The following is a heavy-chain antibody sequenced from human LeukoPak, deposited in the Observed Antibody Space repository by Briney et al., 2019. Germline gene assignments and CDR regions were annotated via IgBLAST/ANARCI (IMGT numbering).Heavy chain of an antibody. D-gene: IGHD3-10*01. J-gene: IGHJ6*03. V-gene: IGHV1-18*01. CDR2: ISAYNGNT. CDR3: ARVIGSPPYYYYYYMDV. CDR1: GYTFTSYG. Sequence: ASVKVSCKASGYTFTSYGISWVRQAPGQGLEWMGWISAYNGNTNYAQKLQGRVTMTTDTDTSTAYMELRSLRSDDTAVYYCARVIGSPPYYYYYYMDVWGKGTTVTVSS.